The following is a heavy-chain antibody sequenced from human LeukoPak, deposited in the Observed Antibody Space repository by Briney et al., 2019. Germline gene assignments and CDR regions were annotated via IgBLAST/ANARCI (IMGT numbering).Heavy chain of an antibody. J-gene: IGHJ6*03. CDR2: ISYDGSNK. V-gene: IGHV3-30*03. D-gene: IGHD3-10*01. CDR1: GFTFSSYG. Sequence: GGSLRLSCAASGFTFSSYGMHWVRQAPGKGLEWVAVISYDGSNKYYADSVKGRFTISRDNSKNTLYLQMNSLRAEDTAVYYCARSSRYYYGSENLRDYYYYYYMDVWGKGTTVTISS. CDR3: ARSSRYYYGSENLRDYYYYYYMDV.